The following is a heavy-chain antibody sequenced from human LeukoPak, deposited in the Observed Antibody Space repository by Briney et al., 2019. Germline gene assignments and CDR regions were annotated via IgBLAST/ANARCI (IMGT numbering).Heavy chain of an antibody. J-gene: IGHJ4*02. CDR1: GGSISSYY. CDR3: ARGPNYYDSSGSDEYYFDY. CDR2: IYYSGST. Sequence: SETLSLTCTVSGGSISSYYWSWIRQPPGKGLEWIGYIYYSGSTNYNPSLKSRVTISVDTSKNQFSLKLSSVTAADTAVYYCARGPNYYDSSGSDEYYFDYWGQGTLVTVSS. V-gene: IGHV4-59*01. D-gene: IGHD3-22*01.